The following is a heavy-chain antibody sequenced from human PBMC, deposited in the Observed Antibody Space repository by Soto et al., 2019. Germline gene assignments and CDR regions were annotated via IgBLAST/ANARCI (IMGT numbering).Heavy chain of an antibody. D-gene: IGHD2-21*02. Sequence: EVQLVESGGGLVQPGGSLRLSCAASGFTVSSNYMSWVRQAPGKGLEWVPVIYSGGSTYYADSVKGRFTISRDNSMXTLYLQMNSLRAEDTAVYYCAREVGVVVTATGLGYWGQGTLVTVSS. CDR3: AREVGVVVTATGLGY. CDR2: IYSGGST. J-gene: IGHJ4*02. CDR1: GFTVSSNY. V-gene: IGHV3-66*01.